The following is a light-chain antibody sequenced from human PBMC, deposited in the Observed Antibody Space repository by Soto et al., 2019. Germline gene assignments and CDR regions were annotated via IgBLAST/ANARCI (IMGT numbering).Light chain of an antibody. Sequence: EIVLTQPPATLSLSPGERATLSCRASQSVNNYLAWFQQIPGQAPRLLIYDASTRATGIPARFSGSGSGTDFTLTISSLEPEDFAVYYCQQYNNWPPVFGQGTRLEIK. V-gene: IGKV3-11*01. CDR3: QQYNNWPPV. J-gene: IGKJ5*01. CDR1: QSVNNY. CDR2: DAS.